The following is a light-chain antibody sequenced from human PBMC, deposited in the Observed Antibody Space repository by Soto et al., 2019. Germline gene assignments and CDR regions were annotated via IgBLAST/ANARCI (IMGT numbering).Light chain of an antibody. Sequence: EIVMTQSPATLSVSPGERATLSCRASQSVSSNLAWYQQKPGQAPRLLIYGASTRATGIPARFSGSGSGTEFTLTICSLQSEDFAVYDCQQYNNWPPLTFGGGTKVEIK. CDR1: QSVSSN. J-gene: IGKJ4*01. CDR3: QQYNNWPPLT. V-gene: IGKV3-15*01. CDR2: GAS.